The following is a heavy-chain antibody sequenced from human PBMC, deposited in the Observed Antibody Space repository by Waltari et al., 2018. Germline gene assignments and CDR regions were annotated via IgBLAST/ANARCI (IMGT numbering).Heavy chain of an antibody. J-gene: IGHJ4*02. CDR2: ISSDGSHD. Sequence: QVQLVESGGGVVQPGRALRLPCGAPRSRFRLHALHWVRQAPGQGLEWLAIISSDGSHDYYAESVKGRFSISRDNSNNTLYLQMNNLTVEDMAVYYCARELILTGFARGLLYWGQGTLVTVSS. D-gene: IGHD3-9*01. CDR1: RSRFRLHA. CDR3: ARELILTGFARGLLY. V-gene: IGHV3-30*04.